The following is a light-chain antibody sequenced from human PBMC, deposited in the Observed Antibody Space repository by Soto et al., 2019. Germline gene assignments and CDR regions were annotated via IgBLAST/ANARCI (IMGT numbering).Light chain of an antibody. Sequence: EIVMTQSPATLSVSPGERATLSCRASQSVRSNLAWYQQKPGQAPSLLIYGASTRATGTPARFSGSGSGTEFTLTISSLQSEDFAVYYCQQYIRWPLTFGGGTKVEIK. CDR2: GAS. CDR3: QQYIRWPLT. V-gene: IGKV3-15*01. J-gene: IGKJ4*01. CDR1: QSVRSN.